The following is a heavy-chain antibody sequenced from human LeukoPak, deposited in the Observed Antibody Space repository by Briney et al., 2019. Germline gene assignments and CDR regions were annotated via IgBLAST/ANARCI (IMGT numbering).Heavy chain of an antibody. CDR2: IYYSGST. D-gene: IGHD2-2*01. CDR1: GGSISSSSYY. V-gene: IGHV4-39*01. J-gene: IGHJ6*03. Sequence: SETLSLTCTVSGGSISSSSYYWGWIRQPPGKGLEWVGSIYYSGSTYYNPSLKSRVTISVDTSKNQFSLKLSSVTAADTAVYYCARLICSTSCYYYYYYYMDVWGKGTTVTVSS. CDR3: ARLICSTSCYYYYYYYMDV.